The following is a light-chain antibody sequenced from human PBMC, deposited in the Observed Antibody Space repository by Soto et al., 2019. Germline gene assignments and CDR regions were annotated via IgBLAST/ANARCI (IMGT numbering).Light chain of an antibody. CDR2: EVS. CDR3: SSYTNSGNLV. CDR1: SSDVGGFHF. V-gene: IGLV2-14*01. J-gene: IGLJ2*01. Sequence: QSALTQPASVSGSPGQSVTISCTGTSSDVGGFHFVSWYQKHPGKAPKLVIYEVSLRPSGVSDRFSGSKSANTASLTISGLQAEDDSDYYCSSYTNSGNLVFGGGTKLTVL.